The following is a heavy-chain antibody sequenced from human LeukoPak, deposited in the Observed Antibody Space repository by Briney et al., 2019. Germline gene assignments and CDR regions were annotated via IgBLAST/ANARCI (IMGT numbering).Heavy chain of an antibody. V-gene: IGHV3-74*01. Sequence: PGGSLRLSCAGSGFSFSGHWMHWARQLPGKGPVWVSRISPTGSTTSYADSVKGRFTVSRDNAKNTLYLQVNNLRAEDTAVYYCARGPNSNWSGLDFWGQGTLLTVSS. CDR3: ARGPNSNWSGLDF. CDR2: ISPTGSTT. D-gene: IGHD6-6*01. CDR1: GFSFSGHW. J-gene: IGHJ4*02.